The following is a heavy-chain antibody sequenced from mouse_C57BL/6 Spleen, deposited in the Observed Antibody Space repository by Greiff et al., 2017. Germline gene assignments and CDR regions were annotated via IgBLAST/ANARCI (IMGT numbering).Heavy chain of an antibody. CDR2: IYPGDGDT. D-gene: IGHD1-1*01. CDR1: GYAFSSYW. Sequence: VQLQQSGPELVKPGASVKMSCKASGYAFSSYWMNWVKQRPGKGLEWIGRIYPGDGDTNYNGKFKGKATLTADKSSSTAYMQLSSLTSEDSAVYFCARDYYGSNSYVFDYWGQGTTLTVSS. J-gene: IGHJ2*01. V-gene: IGHV1-82*01. CDR3: ARDYYGSNSYVFDY.